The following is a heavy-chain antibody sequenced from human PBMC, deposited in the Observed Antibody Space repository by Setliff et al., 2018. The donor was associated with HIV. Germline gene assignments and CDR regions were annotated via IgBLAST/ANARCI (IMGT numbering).Heavy chain of an antibody. Sequence: PGGSLRLSCAASGFTFSSYGMHWVRQAPGKGLEWVTFIRNDASNTHYADSVKGRFTISRDSSKNTLYLQMNSLRAEDTAVYYCAGGRLYYDSSDYWGQGTLVTVSS. J-gene: IGHJ4*02. CDR1: GFTFSSYG. CDR2: IRNDASNT. V-gene: IGHV3-30*02. CDR3: AGGRLYYDSSDY. D-gene: IGHD3-22*01.